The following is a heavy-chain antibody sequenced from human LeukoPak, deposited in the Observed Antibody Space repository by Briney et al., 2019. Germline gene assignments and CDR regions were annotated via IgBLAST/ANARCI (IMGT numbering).Heavy chain of an antibody. J-gene: IGHJ2*01. Sequence: SVKVSCKASGGTFSSYAISWVRQAPGQGLEWMGRIIPILGIANYAQKFQGRVTMTTDTSTNTAYMELRSLRSDDTAVYYCARAYCSSASCPTVRYWYFDLWGRGTLVTVSS. CDR3: ARAYCSSASCPTVRYWYFDL. CDR1: GGTFSSYA. V-gene: IGHV1-69*04. CDR2: IIPILGIA. D-gene: IGHD2-2*01.